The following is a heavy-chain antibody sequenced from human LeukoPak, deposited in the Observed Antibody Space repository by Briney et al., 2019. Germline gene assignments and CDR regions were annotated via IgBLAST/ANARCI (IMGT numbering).Heavy chain of an antibody. D-gene: IGHD3-10*01. Sequence: ASVIVSCKASGYTFTSYDINWVRQATGQGLEWMGWMNPNSGNTGYAQKFQGRVTMTRNTSISTAYMELSSLRSEDTAVYYCARGFLEWGDRDYWGQGTLVTVPS. J-gene: IGHJ4*02. CDR1: GYTFTSYD. CDR3: ARGFLEWGDRDY. CDR2: MNPNSGNT. V-gene: IGHV1-8*01.